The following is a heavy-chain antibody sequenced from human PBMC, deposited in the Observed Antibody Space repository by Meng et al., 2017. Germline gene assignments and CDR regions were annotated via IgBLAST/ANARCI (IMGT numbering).Heavy chain of an antibody. CDR2: IIPILGIA. V-gene: IGHV1-69*04. Sequence: SVKVSCKASGGTFSSYTISWVRQAPGQGLEWMGRIIPILGIANYAQKFQGRGTITADKSTSTAYMELSSLRSEDTAVYYCARELTGDPMHHYYYGMDVWGQGTTVTVSS. CDR3: ARELTGDPMHHYYYGMDV. D-gene: IGHD7-27*01. CDR1: GGTFSSYT. J-gene: IGHJ6*02.